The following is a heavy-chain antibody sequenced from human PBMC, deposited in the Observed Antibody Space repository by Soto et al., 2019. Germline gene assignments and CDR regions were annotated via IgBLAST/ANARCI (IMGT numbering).Heavy chain of an antibody. CDR2: INHSGSS. Sequence: PWETLSLTCAVYGVSFSGYYVSWIRQPPGKGLEWIGEINHSGSSNYNASPKSRVTISVDSYKNQYSLNLSSVTAAETAVYYCTRGRKEYTSSWYVDWGKGTLVTVS. CDR1: GVSFSGYY. J-gene: IGHJ4*02. V-gene: IGHV4-34*01. D-gene: IGHD6-13*01. CDR3: TRGRKEYTSSWYVD.